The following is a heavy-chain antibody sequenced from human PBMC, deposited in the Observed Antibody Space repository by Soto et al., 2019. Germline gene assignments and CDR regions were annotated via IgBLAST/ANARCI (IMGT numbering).Heavy chain of an antibody. Sequence: ASVKVSCKASGYTFTSYGISWVRQAPGQGLEWMGWISAYNGNTNYAQKLQGRVTMTTDTSTSTAYMELRSLRSDDTAVYYCARDAYYYDSSGYFSFEYWGQGTLVTVSS. CDR2: ISAYNGNT. D-gene: IGHD3-22*01. CDR1: GYTFTSYG. J-gene: IGHJ4*02. CDR3: ARDAYYYDSSGYFSFEY. V-gene: IGHV1-18*01.